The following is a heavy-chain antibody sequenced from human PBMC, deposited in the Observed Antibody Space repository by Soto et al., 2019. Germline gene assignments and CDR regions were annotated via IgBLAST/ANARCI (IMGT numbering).Heavy chain of an antibody. V-gene: IGHV3-9*01. Sequence: GGSLRLSCAPSGFTFDYYAMHWVRQAPGKGLEWVSGISWNSGSIGYADSVKGRFTISRDNAKNSLYLQMNSLIAEDTALYYCAKASGYSYGYSDYYYMDVWGKGTTVTVSS. D-gene: IGHD5-18*01. CDR1: GFTFDYYA. CDR3: AKASGYSYGYSDYYYMDV. CDR2: ISWNSGSI. J-gene: IGHJ6*03.